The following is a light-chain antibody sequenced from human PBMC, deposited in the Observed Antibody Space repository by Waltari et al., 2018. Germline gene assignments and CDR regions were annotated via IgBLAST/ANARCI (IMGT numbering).Light chain of an antibody. CDR2: GAS. V-gene: IGKV3-15*01. J-gene: IGKJ1*01. Sequence: EIVMTQSPATLSVSPGERATLSCTASQSVSSNLAWYQQKPGQAPRLLIYGASTRATDIPARFSGSGSWTEFTLTISSLQSEDFAVYYCQQYNNCPPWTFGQGTKVEIK. CDR3: QQYNNCPPWT. CDR1: QSVSSN.